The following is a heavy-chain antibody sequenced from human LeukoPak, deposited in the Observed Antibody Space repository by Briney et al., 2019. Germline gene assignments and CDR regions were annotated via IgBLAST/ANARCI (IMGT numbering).Heavy chain of an antibody. CDR2: IYYSGST. J-gene: IGHJ6*03. CDR3: ARGVVPAAINYYYYYYMDV. CDR1: GGSISSHY. Sequence: SETLSLTCTVSGGSISSHYWSWIRQPPGKGLEWIGYIYYSGSTNYNPSLKSRVTISVDTSKNQFSLKLSSVTAADTAVYYCARGVVPAAINYYYYYYMDVWGKGTTVTVSS. V-gene: IGHV4-59*11. D-gene: IGHD2-2*02.